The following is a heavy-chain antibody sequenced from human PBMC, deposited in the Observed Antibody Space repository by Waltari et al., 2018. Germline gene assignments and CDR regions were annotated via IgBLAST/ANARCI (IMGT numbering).Heavy chain of an antibody. CDR1: GFTFSSSG. V-gene: IGHV3-33*08. CDR3: ANTRCGGDCYPRY. J-gene: IGHJ4*02. Sequence: QVQLVESGGGVVQPGRSLRLSCAASGFTFSSSGMHWVRQAPGKGLEWVAVIWYDGSNKYYADSVKGRFTISRDNSKNTLYLQMNSLRAEDTAMYYCANTRCGGDCYPRYWGQGTLVTVSS. CDR2: IWYDGSNK. D-gene: IGHD2-21*01.